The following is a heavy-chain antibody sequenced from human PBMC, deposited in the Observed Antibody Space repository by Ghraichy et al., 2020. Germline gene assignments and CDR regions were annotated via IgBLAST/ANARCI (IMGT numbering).Heavy chain of an antibody. Sequence: GESLNISCAASGFTFNSYAMSWVRQAPGKGLEWVSAISGSGSSTNYADSVKGRFTISRDNSKNTLYLQMNSLRAEDTAVYYCAKGGKGYSSSWHDYWGQGNLVTVSS. CDR1: GFTFNSYA. CDR3: AKGGKGYSSSWHDY. D-gene: IGHD6-13*01. J-gene: IGHJ4*02. CDR2: ISGSGSST. V-gene: IGHV3-23*01.